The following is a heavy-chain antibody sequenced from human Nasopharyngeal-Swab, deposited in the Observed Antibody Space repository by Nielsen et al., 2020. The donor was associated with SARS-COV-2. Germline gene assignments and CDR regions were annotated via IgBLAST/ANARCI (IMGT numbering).Heavy chain of an antibody. Sequence: SLKISCAASGFTFSNYALHWVRPAPGKGLEWVAVISYDGSLKYYANSVKGRFSISRDNSRNTLYLHMNSLRTDDTGVFYCAKEGGSTDFNYWGRGTLVTVSS. CDR1: GFTFSNYA. CDR3: AKEGGSTDFNY. CDR2: ISYDGSLK. D-gene: IGHD3-16*01. V-gene: IGHV3-30-3*01. J-gene: IGHJ4*02.